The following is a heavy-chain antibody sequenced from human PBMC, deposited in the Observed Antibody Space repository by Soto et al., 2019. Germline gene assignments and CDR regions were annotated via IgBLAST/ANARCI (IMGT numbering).Heavy chain of an antibody. D-gene: IGHD1-1*01. CDR3: TTDKSACVHSPFDS. CDR1: GLTFDDYA. CDR2: ISWHSGII. J-gene: IGHJ4*02. Sequence: EVQLVESGGGWVQPGRSLRLSCAASGLTFDDYAMPWVRQAPGKGLEWVSGISWHSGIIAYADSVKGRFTISRDNAKNSLYLQMNSLRPEDTALYYCTTDKSACVHSPFDSWGQGTLVTVSS. V-gene: IGHV3-9*01.